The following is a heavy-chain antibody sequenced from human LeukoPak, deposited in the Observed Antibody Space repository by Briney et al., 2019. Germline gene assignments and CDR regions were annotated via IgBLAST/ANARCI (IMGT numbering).Heavy chain of an antibody. Sequence: ASVKVSCKASGYTFTSYGISWVRQAPGQGLEWMGWISSYNGNTIYAQRLQGRVTMTTDTSTSTAYMELRSLRSDDTAVYYCARGIAVAVNYFYMDVWGKGTTVTVSS. CDR3: ARGIAVAVNYFYMDV. D-gene: IGHD6-19*01. CDR2: ISSYNGNT. V-gene: IGHV1-18*01. CDR1: GYTFTSYG. J-gene: IGHJ6*03.